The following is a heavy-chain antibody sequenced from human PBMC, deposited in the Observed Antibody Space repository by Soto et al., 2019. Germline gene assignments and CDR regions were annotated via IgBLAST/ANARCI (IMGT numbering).Heavy chain of an antibody. CDR2: ISYDGSNK. CDR3: AKRGPLRFLEWETGPFDY. J-gene: IGHJ4*02. V-gene: IGHV3-30*18. D-gene: IGHD3-3*01. CDR1: GFTFSSYG. Sequence: QVQLVESGGGVVQPGRSLRLSCAASGFTFSSYGMHWVRQAPGKGREWVAVISYDGSNKYYADSVKGRFTISRDNSKNTLYLQMNSLRAEDTAVYYCAKRGPLRFLEWETGPFDYWGQGTLVTVSS.